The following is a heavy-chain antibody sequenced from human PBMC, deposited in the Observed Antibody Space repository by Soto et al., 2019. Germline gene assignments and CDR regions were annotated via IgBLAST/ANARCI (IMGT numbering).Heavy chain of an antibody. D-gene: IGHD2-2*01. V-gene: IGHV5-10-1*01. CDR2: VYPRYSYT. Sequence: ESLKISSTGFGYNFTTFWINWVRQMPGRGLELNGSVYPRYSYTNYSPSFQGHVPISVDKSLSTDYLQLVTLKASDTAMYYCARVYCSSYTCDSGFDPWGPGTLGTVSS. J-gene: IGHJ5*02. CDR1: GYNFTTFW. CDR3: ARVYCSSYTCDSGFDP.